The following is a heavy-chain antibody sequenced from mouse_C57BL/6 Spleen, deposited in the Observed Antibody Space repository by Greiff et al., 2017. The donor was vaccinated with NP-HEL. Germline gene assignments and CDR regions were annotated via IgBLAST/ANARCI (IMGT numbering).Heavy chain of an antibody. CDR1: GYTFTDYE. J-gene: IGHJ1*03. Sequence: QVQLQQSGAELVRPGASVTLSCKASGYTFTDYEMHWVKQTPVHGLEWIGAIDPETGGTAYNQKFKGKAILTADKSSSTAYMELRSLTSEDSAVYYCTRDYYGSSSYWYFDVWGTGTTVTVSS. D-gene: IGHD1-1*01. CDR3: TRDYYGSSSYWYFDV. CDR2: IDPETGGT. V-gene: IGHV1-15*01.